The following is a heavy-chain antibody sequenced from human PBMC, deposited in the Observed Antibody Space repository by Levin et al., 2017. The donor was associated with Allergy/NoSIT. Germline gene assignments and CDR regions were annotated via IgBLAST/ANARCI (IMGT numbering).Heavy chain of an antibody. CDR3: ERDRRQQRTAARIGYYYGMDV. CDR1: GFTFSSYG. Sequence: GGSLRLSCATSGFTFSSYGMHWVRQAPGKGLEWVAIIWFDGSKRYYADAVKGRFTISRDNSKNTLFLEVNRLRVEDTALYYCERDRRQQRTAARIGYYYGMDVWGHGTTVTVSS. V-gene: IGHV3-33*01. D-gene: IGHD6-13*01. CDR2: IWFDGSKR. J-gene: IGHJ6*02.